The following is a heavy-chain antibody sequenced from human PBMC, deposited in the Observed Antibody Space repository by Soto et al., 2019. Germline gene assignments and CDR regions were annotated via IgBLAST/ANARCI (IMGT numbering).Heavy chain of an antibody. CDR3: ARVDTAMDANYSYYGMDV. D-gene: IGHD5-18*01. CDR2: IIPIFGTA. Sequence: QVQLVQSGAEVKKPGSSVKVSCKASGGTFSSYAISWVRQAPGQGLEWMGGIIPIFGTANYAQKFQGRVTITADESTSTAYMELSSLRSEDTAVYYCARVDTAMDANYSYYGMDVWGQGTTVTVSS. J-gene: IGHJ6*02. CDR1: GGTFSSYA. V-gene: IGHV1-69*01.